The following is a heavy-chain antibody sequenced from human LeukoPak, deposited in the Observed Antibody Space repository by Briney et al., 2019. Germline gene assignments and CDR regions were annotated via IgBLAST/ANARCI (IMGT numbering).Heavy chain of an antibody. D-gene: IGHD6-6*01. CDR2: INAGSGDT. J-gene: IGHJ5*02. CDR1: GYTFTSYA. CDR3: ARGGDSSSSAPHWFDP. Sequence: ASVKVSCTASGYTFTSYAMHWVRQAPGQRLEWMGWINAGSGDTKFSQRFQGRVTITGDTSASTAYMELSSLRSEDTAVYYCARGGDSSSSAPHWFDPWGQGTLVTVSS. V-gene: IGHV1-3*01.